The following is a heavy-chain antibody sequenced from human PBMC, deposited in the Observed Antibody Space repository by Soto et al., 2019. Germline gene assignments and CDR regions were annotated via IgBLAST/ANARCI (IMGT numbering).Heavy chain of an antibody. D-gene: IGHD3-22*01. V-gene: IGHV3-23*01. CDR2: ISKSGDVT. CDR1: RFTFRNYA. CDR3: AKGGDLTTSPLDS. Sequence: GGSLRLSCEAFRFTFRNYAMNWVRQAPGKGLEWVSLISKSGDVTYFADSVKGRFTVSRDNSRDTVFLQMNRLRVEDTAVYYCAKGGDLTTSPLDSWGRGTLVTVSS. J-gene: IGHJ4*02.